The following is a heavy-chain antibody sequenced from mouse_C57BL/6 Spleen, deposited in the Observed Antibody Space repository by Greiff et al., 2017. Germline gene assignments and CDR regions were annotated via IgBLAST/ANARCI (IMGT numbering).Heavy chain of an antibody. V-gene: IGHV10-3*01. D-gene: IGHD4-1*01. CDR2: IRSKSSNYAT. CDR1: GFTFNTYA. Sequence: EVQLVESGGGLVQPKGSLKLSCAASGFTFNTYAMHWVRQAPGKGLEWVARIRSKSSNYATYYADTVKDRFTISRDDSQSMLYLQMNNLKTEDTAMYYCVRDVTGTPYWYFDVWGTGTTVTVSS. J-gene: IGHJ1*03. CDR3: VRDVTGTPYWYFDV.